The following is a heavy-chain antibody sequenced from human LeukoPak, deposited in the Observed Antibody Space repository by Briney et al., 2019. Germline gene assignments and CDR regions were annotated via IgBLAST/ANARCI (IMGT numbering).Heavy chain of an antibody. CDR1: GGSFSGYC. Sequence: SETLSLTCAVYGGSFSGYCWSWIRQPPGKGLEWIGEINHSGSTNYNPSLKSRVTISVDTSKNQFSLKLSSVTAADTAVYYCASSDLVTTAYYYYGMDVWGQGTTVTVSS. CDR3: ASSDLVTTAYYYYGMDV. CDR2: INHSGST. D-gene: IGHD2-21*02. V-gene: IGHV4-34*01. J-gene: IGHJ6*02.